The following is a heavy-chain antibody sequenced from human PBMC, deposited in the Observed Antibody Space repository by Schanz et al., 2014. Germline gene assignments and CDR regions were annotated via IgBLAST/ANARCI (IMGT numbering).Heavy chain of an antibody. CDR1: GYTFTTYA. Sequence: QVQLVQSGAEVKKPGASVRVSCKASGYTFTTYAMSWVRQAPGQVLEWVGWISVYTGNTKYGQKVQGRVTMTADTSTNTAYMELRSLRSDDTAVYYCAKAEYDILTDSYSRLDPWGQGTLVTVSS. D-gene: IGHD3-9*01. CDR3: AKAEYDILTDSYSRLDP. V-gene: IGHV1-18*01. CDR2: ISVYTGNT. J-gene: IGHJ5*02.